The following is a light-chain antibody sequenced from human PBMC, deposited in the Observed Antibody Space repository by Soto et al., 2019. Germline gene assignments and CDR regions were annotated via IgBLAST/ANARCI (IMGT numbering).Light chain of an antibody. Sequence: EIVLTQSPATLSLSPGESATLFCRASQSIGDNLVWYQQRPGQPPRLLIYVAFTRATGIPARFSGSGSGTDFTLSISSLEPEDFALYYCQQRDLWPTFGQGTKVE. CDR3: QQRDLWPT. CDR2: VAF. J-gene: IGKJ1*01. V-gene: IGKV3D-11*03. CDR1: QSIGDN.